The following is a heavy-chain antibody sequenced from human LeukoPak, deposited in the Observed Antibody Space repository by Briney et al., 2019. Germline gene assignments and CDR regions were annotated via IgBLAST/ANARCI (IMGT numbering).Heavy chain of an antibody. CDR2: IYSGGST. Sequence: LAGGSLRLSCAASGFTVSSNYMSWVRQAPGKGLEWVSVIYSGGSTYYADSVKGRFTISRDNSKNTLYLQMNSLRAEDTAAYYCAKGSSGYYDAFDIWGQGTMVTVSS. CDR1: GFTVSSNY. D-gene: IGHD3-22*01. V-gene: IGHV3-53*01. CDR3: AKGSSGYYDAFDI. J-gene: IGHJ3*02.